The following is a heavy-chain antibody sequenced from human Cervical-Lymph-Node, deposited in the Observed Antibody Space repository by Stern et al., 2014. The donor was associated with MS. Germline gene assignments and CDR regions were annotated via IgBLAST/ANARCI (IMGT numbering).Heavy chain of an antibody. Sequence: VXXVESGGGVVQPGRSLTLSCAASGFTFSHYGMPWVRQAPGKGLERVATIWFDGSNIYYADSVKGRATISRDNSKSTLYLQMNSLRAEDTAVYXCARXXXEVQNYFDHWGQGTLVTVSS. CDR3: ARXXXEVQNYFDH. J-gene: IGHJ4*02. CDR2: IWFDGSNI. CDR1: GFTFSHYG. V-gene: IGHV3-33*01.